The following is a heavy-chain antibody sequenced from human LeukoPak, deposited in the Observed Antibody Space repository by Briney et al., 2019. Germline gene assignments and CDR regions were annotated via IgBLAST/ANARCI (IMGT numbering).Heavy chain of an antibody. J-gene: IGHJ4*02. CDR1: AVSISSSSYY. CDR2: IYYSGST. D-gene: IGHD2-15*01. V-gene: IGHV4-39*01. CDR3: ARLTVVVATRKFDY. Sequence: RASETLSLTGTVSAVSISSSSYYWGWIRQPPGKGLEWIASIYYSGSTCYNSYIKSRVTISVDTSKNQFSLKLTSVTAADTAVYYCARLTVVVATRKFDYWGQGSQVTVSS.